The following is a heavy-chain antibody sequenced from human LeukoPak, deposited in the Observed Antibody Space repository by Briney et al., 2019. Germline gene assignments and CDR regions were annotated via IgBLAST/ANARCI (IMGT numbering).Heavy chain of an antibody. J-gene: IGHJ4*02. CDR1: GFTFSSYS. CDR2: ISSSSSYI. V-gene: IGHV3-21*01. D-gene: IGHD7-27*01. CDR3: ARDPLWPELGHFDY. Sequence: GGSLRLSCAASGFTFSSYSMNWVRQAPGKGLEWVSSISSSSSYIYYADSVKGRFTISRDNAKNSLYLQMNSLRAEDTAVYYCARDPLWPELGHFDYWGQGTLSPSPQ.